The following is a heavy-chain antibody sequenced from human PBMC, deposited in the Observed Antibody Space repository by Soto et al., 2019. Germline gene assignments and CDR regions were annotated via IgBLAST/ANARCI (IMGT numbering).Heavy chain of an antibody. CDR2: INSDGSST. D-gene: IGHD1-26*01. V-gene: IGHV3-74*01. J-gene: IGHJ4*02. Sequence: EVQLVESGGGLVQPGGSLRLSCAASGFTFSSYWMHWVRQAPGKGLVWVSCINSDGSSTSYADSVKGRFTISRDNAKNTLYLQMNSLGAEGKGVYFWARGPGIVGAAAVDYWGQGTLVTVSS. CDR1: GFTFSSYW. CDR3: ARGPGIVGAAAVDY.